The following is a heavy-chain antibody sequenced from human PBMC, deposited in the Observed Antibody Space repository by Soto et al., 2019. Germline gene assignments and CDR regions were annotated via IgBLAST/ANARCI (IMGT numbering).Heavy chain of an antibody. V-gene: IGHV4-31*03. J-gene: IGHJ4*02. D-gene: IGHD5-18*01. Sequence: QVQLQESGPGLVKPSQTLSLTCTVSGGSINSGGYCWSWIRQHPGKGLDWIGCISYGGSTSYNPSLKIRLTISVDTSKNQVSLKLTSVTAADTAVYYCSRGILVWGQGALITVSS. CDR2: ISYGGST. CDR3: SRGILV. CDR1: GGSINSGGYC.